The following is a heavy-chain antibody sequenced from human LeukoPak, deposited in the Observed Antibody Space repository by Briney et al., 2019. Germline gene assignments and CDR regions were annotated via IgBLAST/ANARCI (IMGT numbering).Heavy chain of an antibody. CDR2: INAGNGNT. CDR1: GYTFTSYA. CDR3: PRDTVLVTANGREDDPFNI. J-gene: IGHJ3*02. V-gene: IGHV1-3*01. D-gene: IGHD2-21*02. Sequence: ASVKVSCKASGYTFTSYAMHWVRQAPGQRREWMGLINAGNGNTKYSQKFQGRVIITRDTSASTAYMELSSLKSEDTAVYYCPRDTVLVTANGREDDPFNIWGQATIVTVYS.